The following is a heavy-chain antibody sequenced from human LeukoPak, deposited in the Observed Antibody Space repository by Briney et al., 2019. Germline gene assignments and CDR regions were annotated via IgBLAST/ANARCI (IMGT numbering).Heavy chain of an antibody. J-gene: IGHJ5*02. CDR2: IGTENAYT. CDR1: GYTFNTYG. D-gene: IGHD1-1*01. Sequence: ASVKVSCKASGYTFNTYGISWLRQAPGQGLEWMGWIGTENAYTIYAEKFQGRVTLTTDTSTTTVHMELRSLRSDDTAAYYCARDSERRTESWGEGSLVTVSS. V-gene: IGHV1-18*01. CDR3: ARDSERRTES.